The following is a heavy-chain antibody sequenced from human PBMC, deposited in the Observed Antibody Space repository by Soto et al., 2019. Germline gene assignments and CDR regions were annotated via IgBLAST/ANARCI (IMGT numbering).Heavy chain of an antibody. D-gene: IGHD6-13*01. CDR1: GGSISSSSW. J-gene: IGHJ5*02. CDR2: IYHSGST. Sequence: TLYLTCAVSGGSISSSSWWSWVRQPPGKGLEWIGEIYHSGSTNYNPCLKSRVTISVDKSKNQFSLKLSSVTAADTAVYYCARAGQHLVGANWFDPWGQGTLVTVSS. CDR3: ARAGQHLVGANWFDP. V-gene: IGHV4-4*02.